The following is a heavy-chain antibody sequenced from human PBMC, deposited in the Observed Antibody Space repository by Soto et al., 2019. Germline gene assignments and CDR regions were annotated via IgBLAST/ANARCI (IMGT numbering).Heavy chain of an antibody. CDR3: ARDDYKDGGNNWFDP. V-gene: IGHV4-4*07. CDR2: IYTKERT. Sequence: PSETLSLTCTVSGGSIANYYCSLIRHPAGKGLEWIVRIYTKERTNYNLSFRNRVTMSVDTSKNQFSLKLDAVTAADTAVYYCARDDYKDGGNNWFDPWGQGTLVTVSS. J-gene: IGHJ5*02. D-gene: IGHD3-16*01. CDR1: GGSIANYY.